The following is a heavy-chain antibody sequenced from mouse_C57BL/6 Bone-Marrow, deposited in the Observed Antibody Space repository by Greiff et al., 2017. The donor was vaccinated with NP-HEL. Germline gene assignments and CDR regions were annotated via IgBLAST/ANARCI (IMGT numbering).Heavy chain of an antibody. Sequence: VQLKQSGPGLVKPSQSLSLTCSVTGYSITSGYYWNWIRQFPGNKLEWMGYISYDGSNNYNPSLKNRISITRDTSKNQFFLKLNSVTTEDTATYYCAREAKGFAYWGQGTLVTVSA. CDR3: AREAKGFAY. V-gene: IGHV3-6*01. J-gene: IGHJ3*01. CDR2: ISYDGSN. CDR1: GYSITSGYY.